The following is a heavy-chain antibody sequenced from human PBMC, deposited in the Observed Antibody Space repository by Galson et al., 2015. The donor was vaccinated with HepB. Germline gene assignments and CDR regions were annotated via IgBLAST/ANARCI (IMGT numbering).Heavy chain of an antibody. CDR3: AKEGTGDASDY. CDR1: GFTFSSYG. V-gene: IGHV3-33*06. CDR2: IWYDGSNK. D-gene: IGHD7-27*01. Sequence: SLRLSCAASGFTFSSYGMHWVRQAPGKGLEWVAVIWYDGSNKYYADSVKGRFTISRDNSKNTLYLQMNSLRAEDTAVYYCAKEGTGDASDYWGQGTLVTVSS. J-gene: IGHJ4*02.